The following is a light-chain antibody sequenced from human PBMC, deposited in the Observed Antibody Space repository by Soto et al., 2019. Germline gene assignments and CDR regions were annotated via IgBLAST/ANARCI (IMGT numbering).Light chain of an antibody. CDR3: TSYTSSSLLV. Sequence: QSVLTQPASVSGSPGQSITISCTGASSDVGGYNSVSWYQQHPGKAPKLVIYDVSNRPSGVSNRFSGPKSGNTASLTISGLQAEDEADYYCTSYTSSSLLVFGGGTKLTVL. V-gene: IGLV2-14*01. J-gene: IGLJ2*01. CDR1: SSDVGGYNS. CDR2: DVS.